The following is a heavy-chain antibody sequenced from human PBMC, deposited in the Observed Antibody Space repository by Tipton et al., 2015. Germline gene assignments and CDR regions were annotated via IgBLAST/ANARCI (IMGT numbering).Heavy chain of an antibody. CDR2: IYYSGST. CDR1: GGSISSSSYY. D-gene: IGHD4-23*01. V-gene: IGHV4-39*07. CDR3: VRDTVVTHYYYYGMDV. Sequence: TLSLTCTVSGGSISSSSYYWGWIRQPPGKGLEWIGSIYYSGSTFYSPSLKSRVTISVDTSKHQISLKLSSVTAADTAVYYCVRDTVVTHYYYYGMDVWGQGTTVTVSS. J-gene: IGHJ6*02.